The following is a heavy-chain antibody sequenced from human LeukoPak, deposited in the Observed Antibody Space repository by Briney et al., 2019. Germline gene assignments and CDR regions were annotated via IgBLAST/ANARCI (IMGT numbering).Heavy chain of an antibody. J-gene: IGHJ3*02. V-gene: IGHV3-33*01. CDR2: IWYDGSNK. D-gene: IGHD3-22*01. CDR3: ARDPTYYYDSSGYYYPVAFDI. Sequence: PGRSLRLSCAASGFTFSSYGMHWVRQAPGKGLEWVAVIWYDGSNKYYADSVKGRFTISRDNSKNTLYLQMNSLRAEDTAVYYCARDPTYYYDSSGYYYPVAFDIWGQGTMVTVSS. CDR1: GFTFSSYG.